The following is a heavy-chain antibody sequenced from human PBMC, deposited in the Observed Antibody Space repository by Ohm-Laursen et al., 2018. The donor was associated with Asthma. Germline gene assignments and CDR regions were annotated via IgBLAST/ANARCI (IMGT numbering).Heavy chain of an antibody. D-gene: IGHD2-15*01. CDR1: GFTFRSSG. CDR2: ISFEGGNK. Sequence: SLRLSCTASGFTFRSSGMHWVRQAPGKGLEWVAVISFEGGNKYYADSVKGRFTISRDNSKNTLYLQMNSLRAEDTAVYYCARDSTTRYCSGGSCYSSYYYYGMDVWGQGTTVTVSS. V-gene: IGHV3-30*03. J-gene: IGHJ6*02. CDR3: ARDSTTRYCSGGSCYSSYYYYGMDV.